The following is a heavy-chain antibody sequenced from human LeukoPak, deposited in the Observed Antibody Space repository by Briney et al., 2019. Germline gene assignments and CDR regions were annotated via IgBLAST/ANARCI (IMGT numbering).Heavy chain of an antibody. Sequence: ASVKVSCKASGYTFTGYYMHWVRQAPGQGLEWMGWINPNSGGTNYAQKFQGRVTMTRDTSISTAYMELSRLRSDDTAVYYCARGVIAVAYLYYYYYGMDVWGQGTTVTVSS. D-gene: IGHD6-19*01. J-gene: IGHJ6*02. CDR3: ARGVIAVAYLYYYYYGMDV. V-gene: IGHV1-2*02. CDR1: GYTFTGYY. CDR2: INPNSGGT.